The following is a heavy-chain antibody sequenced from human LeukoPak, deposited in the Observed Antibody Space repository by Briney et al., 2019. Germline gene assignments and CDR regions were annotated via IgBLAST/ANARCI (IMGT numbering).Heavy chain of an antibody. CDR2: MNPNSANT. Sequence: AASVKVSCKASGYTFTGYYMHWVRQAPGQGLEWMGWMNPNSANTGYAQKFQGRVTMTRNTSISTAYMELSSLRSEDTAVYYCARGRYYYGSGADFDSWGQGTLVTVSS. D-gene: IGHD3-10*01. CDR1: GYTFTGYY. J-gene: IGHJ4*02. CDR3: ARGRYYYGSGADFDS. V-gene: IGHV1-8*02.